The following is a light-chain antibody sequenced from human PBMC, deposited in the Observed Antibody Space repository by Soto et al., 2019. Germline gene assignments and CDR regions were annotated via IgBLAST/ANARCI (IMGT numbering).Light chain of an antibody. J-gene: IGLJ3*02. CDR1: GSDVGGYNF. Sequence: QSALTQPASVSGSPGQSITISCTGTGSDVGGYNFVSWYQQYPGKAPKLMIYAVDDRPSGVSLRFSGSRSGNTASLTISGLQAEDEADYYCCSYTSSSTLVFGGGTKLTVL. CDR3: CSYTSSSTLV. CDR2: AVD. V-gene: IGLV2-14*01.